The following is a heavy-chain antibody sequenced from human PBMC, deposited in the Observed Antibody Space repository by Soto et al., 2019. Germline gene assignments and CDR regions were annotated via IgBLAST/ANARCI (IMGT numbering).Heavy chain of an antibody. D-gene: IGHD5-12*01. CDR1: GGTFSNYA. V-gene: IGHV1-69*12. Sequence: QVQLVQSGAEVKKPGSSVKVSCKASGGTFSNYAITWVRQAPGQGLESMGGIITIFGTASYSQKFQGRVTITADESTNTAYMELSSLRSEDTAVYYCAIIGDGYNSPGVDYWGQGTLVTVSS. CDR2: IITIFGTA. CDR3: AIIGDGYNSPGVDY. J-gene: IGHJ4*02.